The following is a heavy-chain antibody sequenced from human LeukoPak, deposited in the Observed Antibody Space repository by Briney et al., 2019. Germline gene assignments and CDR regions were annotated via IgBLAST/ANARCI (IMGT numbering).Heavy chain of an antibody. Sequence: ASVKVSCKASGGTFSSYAISWVRQVPGPGLEWMGGIIPIFGTANYAQKFQGRVTITADESTSTAYMELSSLRSEDTAVYYCARVRPSKQWPSLNYYYYMDVWGKGTTVTISS. D-gene: IGHD6-19*01. J-gene: IGHJ6*03. V-gene: IGHV1-69*13. CDR2: IIPIFGTA. CDR3: ARVRPSKQWPSLNYYYYMDV. CDR1: GGTFSSYA.